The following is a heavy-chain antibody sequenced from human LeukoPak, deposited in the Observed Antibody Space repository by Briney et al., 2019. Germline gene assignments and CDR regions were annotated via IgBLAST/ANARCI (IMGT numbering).Heavy chain of an antibody. D-gene: IGHD2-2*01. Sequence: GGSPRLSCAASGFTFSSYWMSWVRQAPGKGLEWVANIKQDGSEKYYVDSVKGRFTISRDNAKNSLYLQMNSLRAEDTAVYYCARDSGYASYYYYYYMDVWGKGTTVTVSS. J-gene: IGHJ6*03. CDR1: GFTFSSYW. V-gene: IGHV3-7*01. CDR2: IKQDGSEK. CDR3: ARDSGYASYYYYYYMDV.